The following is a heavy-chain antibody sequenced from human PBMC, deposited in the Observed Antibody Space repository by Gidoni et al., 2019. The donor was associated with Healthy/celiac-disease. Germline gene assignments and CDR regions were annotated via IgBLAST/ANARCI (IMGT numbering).Heavy chain of an antibody. CDR3: ARDMGGGMRFGEFYYYYGMDV. CDR1: GFTFSSYG. V-gene: IGHV3-33*01. CDR2: IWYDGSNK. Sequence: QVQLVESGGGVVQPGRSLRLSCAASGFTFSSYGMHWVRQAPGKGLEWVAVIWYDGSNKYYADSVKGRFTISRDNSKNTLYLQMNSLRAEDTAVYYCARDMGGGMRFGEFYYYYGMDVWGQGTTVTVSS. D-gene: IGHD3-10*01. J-gene: IGHJ6*02.